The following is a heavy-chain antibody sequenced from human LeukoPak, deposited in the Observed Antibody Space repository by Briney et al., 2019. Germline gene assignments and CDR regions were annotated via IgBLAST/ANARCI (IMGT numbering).Heavy chain of an antibody. J-gene: IGHJ4*02. CDR2: INHSGST. CDR1: GGSFSGYY. D-gene: IGHD2-15*01. V-gene: IGHV4-34*01. Sequence: PSETLSVTCAVYGGSFSGYYWSWIRQPPGNGLEWIGEINHSGSTNYNPSLKSRVTISVDTSKNQFSLKLSSVTAADTAVYYCARSLRSAGWSNWGQGTLVTVSS. CDR3: ARSLRSAGWSN.